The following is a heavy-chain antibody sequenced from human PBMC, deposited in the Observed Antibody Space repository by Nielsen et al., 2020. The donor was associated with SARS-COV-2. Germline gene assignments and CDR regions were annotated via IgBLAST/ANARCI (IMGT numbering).Heavy chain of an antibody. Sequence: GGSLRLSCAASGFTFSSYSMNWVRQAPGKGLEWVSYISSSSSSTIYYADSVKGRFTISRDNAKNSLYLQMNSLRAEDTAVYYCARDYRGPTTLHHNWFDPWGQGTLVTVSS. D-gene: IGHD3-16*02. V-gene: IGHV3-48*01. CDR2: ISSSSSSTI. J-gene: IGHJ5*02. CDR1: GFTFSSYS. CDR3: ARDYRGPTTLHHNWFDP.